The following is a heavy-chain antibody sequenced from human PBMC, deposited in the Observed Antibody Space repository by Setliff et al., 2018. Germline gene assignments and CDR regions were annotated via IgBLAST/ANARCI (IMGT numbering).Heavy chain of an antibody. CDR3: ARRRRFDSGGPRSPWYFDL. V-gene: IGHV5-51*01. J-gene: IGHJ2*01. CDR2: IYPDDSDT. D-gene: IGHD3-22*01. Sequence: GESLKISCKASGYNFLDYWIGWVRQMPGKGLEWMGIIYPDDSDTRYSPSVQGPFTISADKSISTACLQWSSLKASDTAFYYCARRRRFDSGGPRSPWYFDLWGRGTLVTVSS. CDR1: GYNFLDYW.